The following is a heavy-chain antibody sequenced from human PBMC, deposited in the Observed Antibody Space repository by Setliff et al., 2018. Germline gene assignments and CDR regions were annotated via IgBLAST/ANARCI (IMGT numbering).Heavy chain of an antibody. V-gene: IGHV3-7*03. CDR3: ARAPDLAVVNGYYFFMDV. CDR2: IKQDGGEK. Sequence: GGSLRLSCAASGFTFSNYWMSWVRQTPGKGLEWVAHIKQDGGEKYYVDSVKGRFTISRDNAKNPLSLQMNSLRAEDTAVYYCARAPDLAVVNGYYFFMDVWGKGTTVTVSS. CDR1: GFTFSNYW. D-gene: IGHD6-19*01. J-gene: IGHJ6*03.